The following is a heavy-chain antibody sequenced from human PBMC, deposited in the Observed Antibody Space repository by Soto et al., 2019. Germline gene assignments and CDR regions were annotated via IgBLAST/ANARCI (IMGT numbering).Heavy chain of an antibody. D-gene: IGHD2-2*01. Sequence: GESLKISCKGSGYSFTSYWISWVRQMPGKGLEWMGRIDPSYSYTKYNPSFQGHVTISADKSISTAYLQWTSLKASNTAMYFCARYCSSSSCSKLYGMDVWGQGTTVTVSS. CDR2: IDPSYSYT. CDR3: ARYCSSSSCSKLYGMDV. V-gene: IGHV5-10-1*01. CDR1: GYSFTSYW. J-gene: IGHJ6*02.